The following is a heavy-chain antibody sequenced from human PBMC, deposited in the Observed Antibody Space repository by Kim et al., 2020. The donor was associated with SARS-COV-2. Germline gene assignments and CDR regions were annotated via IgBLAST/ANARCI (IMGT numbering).Heavy chain of an antibody. V-gene: IGHV3-21*06. CDR3: AREGQSSGRAGTFDV. J-gene: IGHJ3*01. D-gene: IGHD1-1*01. Sequence: DAVKGRFTIARDNPNNIMFLQLDSLRTEDTAVYYCAREGQSSGRAGTFDVWGQGTLVTVSS.